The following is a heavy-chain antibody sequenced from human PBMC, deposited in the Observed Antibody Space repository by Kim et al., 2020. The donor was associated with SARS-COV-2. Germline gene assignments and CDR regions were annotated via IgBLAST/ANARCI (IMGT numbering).Heavy chain of an antibody. J-gene: IGHJ5*01. V-gene: IGHV1-2*02. CDR3: ARSYAHSGSYGSEWLDS. D-gene: IGHD3-16*02. CDR1: ENTLSVHY. Sequence: ASVKVSCKASENTLSVHYIHWVRQAPGQGLEWMGCININGGGTSYAQKFQGRVTMTRDTSSSTAYMELSRLTSDDTAVYYCARSYAHSGSYGSEWLDSWGQGTLVTVSS. CDR2: ININGGGT.